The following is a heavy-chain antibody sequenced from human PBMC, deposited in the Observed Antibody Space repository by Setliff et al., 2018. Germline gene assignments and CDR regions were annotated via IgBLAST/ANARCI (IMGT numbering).Heavy chain of an antibody. CDR2: MYYSGST. V-gene: IGHV4-39*07. CDR1: GGSISSGSYY. J-gene: IGHJ4*02. Sequence: SETLSLTCSVSGGSISSGSYYWGWIRQSPGKGLEWIGSMYYSGSTYYNPSLKGRVTLSVDTTKNQFSLKLTSMIAADTAVYYCVRESRSTWYRRDFWGQGTLVTVSS. CDR3: VRESRSTWYRRDF. D-gene: IGHD6-13*01.